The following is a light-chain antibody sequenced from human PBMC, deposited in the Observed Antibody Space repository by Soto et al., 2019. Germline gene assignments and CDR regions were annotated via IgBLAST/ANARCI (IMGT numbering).Light chain of an antibody. Sequence: EIVMTQSPATLSVSPGERATLHCRASQSVSSNLGWYQHKPGQAPRLLIYGASTSATGIPARFSGSGSGTVFTLTISGLQSEDFAVYYCQQYNDWPPGYTFGQGTKVEIK. V-gene: IGKV3-15*01. CDR2: GAS. J-gene: IGKJ2*01. CDR1: QSVSSN. CDR3: QQYNDWPPGYT.